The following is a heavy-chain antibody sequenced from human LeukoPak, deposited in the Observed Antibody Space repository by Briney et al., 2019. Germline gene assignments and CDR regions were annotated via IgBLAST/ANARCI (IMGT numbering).Heavy chain of an antibody. D-gene: IGHD1-1*01. CDR1: GGTFSSYA. V-gene: IGHV1-69*04. Sequence: SVTVSCTASGGTFSSYAISWVRQAPGQGLEWMGRIIPIFGIANYAQKFQGRVTITADKSTSTAYMELSSLRSEDTAVYYCARGFPQLERFDYWGQGTLVTVSS. J-gene: IGHJ4*02. CDR3: ARGFPQLERFDY. CDR2: IIPIFGIA.